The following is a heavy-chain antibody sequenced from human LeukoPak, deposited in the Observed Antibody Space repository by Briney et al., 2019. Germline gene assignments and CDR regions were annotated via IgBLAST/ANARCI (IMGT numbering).Heavy chain of an antibody. CDR1: GFTFSSYS. V-gene: IGHV3-21*01. J-gene: IGHJ6*03. D-gene: IGHD1-26*01. CDR2: ISSSSSYI. Sequence: GGSLRLSCAASGFTFSSYSMNWVRQAPGKGREWVSSISSSSSYIYYADSVKGRFTISRDNAKNSLYLQMNSLRAEDTAVYYCARVKWEPMNYYYYMDVWGKGTTVTVSS. CDR3: ARVKWEPMNYYYYMDV.